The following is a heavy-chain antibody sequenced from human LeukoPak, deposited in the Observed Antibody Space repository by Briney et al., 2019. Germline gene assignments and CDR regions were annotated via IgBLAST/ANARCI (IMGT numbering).Heavy chain of an antibody. V-gene: IGHV3-23*01. D-gene: IGHD4-17*01. CDR1: GFTFSDYA. CDR2: MSGSGGST. Sequence: GGSLRLSCVASGFTFSDYAMIWVRQAPGKGLEWVSTMSGSGGSTYYADSVKGRFTISRDNSKNTLSLQMNSLRAEDTAVYYCAKTRGYGDWTLDYWGQGTLVTVSS. CDR3: AKTRGYGDWTLDY. J-gene: IGHJ4*02.